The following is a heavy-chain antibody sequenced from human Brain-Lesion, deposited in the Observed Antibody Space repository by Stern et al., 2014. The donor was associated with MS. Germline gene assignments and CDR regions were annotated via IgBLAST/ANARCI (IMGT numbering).Heavy chain of an antibody. CDR2: IYYSGNT. CDR3: AGEEDIRYCSGGSCTGNWFDP. J-gene: IGHJ5*02. D-gene: IGHD2-15*01. CDR1: GGSVSSTSYA. V-gene: IGHV4-39*01. Sequence: QVQLLQSGPGLVKPSETLSLTCTVAGGSVSSTSYAWAWIRQPPGKGLEWIGTIYYSGNTYYSPSLKSRLTIFLAPSQNQLSLPLRSVAAADTAVYYCAGEEDIRYCSGGSCTGNWFDPWGQGTLVTVSS.